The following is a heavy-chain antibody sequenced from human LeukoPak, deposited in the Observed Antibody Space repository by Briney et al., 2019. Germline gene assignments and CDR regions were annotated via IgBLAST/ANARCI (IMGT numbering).Heavy chain of an antibody. CDR1: GGSISRGSYY. J-gene: IGHJ3*02. CDR2: IYTSGST. Sequence: SETLSLTRTVSGGSISRGSYYWSWIRQPAGKGLEWIGRIYTSGSTKYNPSLKSRVTISVDTSKNQFSLKLSSVTAADTAVYYCASYNSSYYWDDAFDIWGQGTMVTVSS. D-gene: IGHD3-22*01. V-gene: IGHV4-61*02. CDR3: ASYNSSYYWDDAFDI.